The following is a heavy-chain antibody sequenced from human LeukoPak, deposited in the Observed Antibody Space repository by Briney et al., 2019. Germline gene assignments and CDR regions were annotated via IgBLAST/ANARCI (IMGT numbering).Heavy chain of an antibody. CDR1: GGSISSGGYY. J-gene: IGHJ3*02. CDR2: IYHSGST. Sequence: SETLSLTCTVSGGSISSGGYYWSWIRQPPGKGLEWIGYIYHSGSTYYNPSLKSRVTISVDRSKNQFSLKLSSVTAADTAVYYCARDLGYCSGGSCYSGSAFVIWGQGTMVTVSS. V-gene: IGHV4-30-2*01. CDR3: ARDLGYCSGGSCYSGSAFVI. D-gene: IGHD2-15*01.